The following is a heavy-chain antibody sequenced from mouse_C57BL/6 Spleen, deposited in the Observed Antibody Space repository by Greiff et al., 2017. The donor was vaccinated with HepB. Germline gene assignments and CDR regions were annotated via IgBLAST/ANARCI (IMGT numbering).Heavy chain of an antibody. CDR2: IYPGDGDT. CDR3: AGPITTVVADWYFDV. D-gene: IGHD1-1*01. CDR1: GYAFSSYW. Sequence: QVHVKQSGAELVKPGASVKISCKASGYAFSSYWMNWVKQRPGKGLEWIGQIYPGDGDTNYNGKFKGKATLTADKSSSTAYMQLSSLTSEDSAVYFCAGPITTVVADWYFDVWGTGTTVTVSS. V-gene: IGHV1-80*01. J-gene: IGHJ1*03.